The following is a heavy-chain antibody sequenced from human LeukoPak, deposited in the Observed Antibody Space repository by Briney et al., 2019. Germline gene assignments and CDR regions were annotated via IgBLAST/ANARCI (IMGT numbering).Heavy chain of an antibody. V-gene: IGHV3-30*03. D-gene: IGHD6-19*01. CDR3: ARAVADYFDY. CDR1: GFTFSSYG. J-gene: IGHJ4*02. CDR2: ISYDGSNK. Sequence: GRSLRLSCAASGFTFSSYGMHWVRQAPGKGLEWVAVISYDGSNKYYADSVKGRFTISRDNSKNTLYLQMNSLRAEDTAVYHCARAVADYFDYWGQGTLVTVSS.